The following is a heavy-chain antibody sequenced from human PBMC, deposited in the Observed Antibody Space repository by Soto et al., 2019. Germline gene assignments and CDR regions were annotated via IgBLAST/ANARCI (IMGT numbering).Heavy chain of an antibody. D-gene: IGHD5-12*01. J-gene: IGHJ5*02. Sequence: QVHLVQSGVEVKTPGASVKVSCQASGYTFFTYDISWVRQAPGQGLEWMGWISTYSGDTKYAQKFQGRVTMTPDTSTTTAYLELRSLRSDATAVYYCARHHGPTTSEKWFDPWGQGILVTVSS. V-gene: IGHV1-18*01. CDR1: GYTFFTYD. CDR2: ISTYSGDT. CDR3: ARHHGPTTSEKWFDP.